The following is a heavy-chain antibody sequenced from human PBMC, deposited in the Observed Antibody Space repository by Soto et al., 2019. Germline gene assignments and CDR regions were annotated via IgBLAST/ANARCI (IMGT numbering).Heavy chain of an antibody. CDR2: MFRDENNK. CDR3: ANSAAN. Sequence: QVQVVESGGGVVQPGRSLRLSCAVSGVTVSDYPLHWVRQAPGKGLEWVAVMFRDENNKRYADSVKGRFTISRDNSKNTLYLQMDSLRAVDTAVYYCANSAANWGQGTLVTVSS. CDR1: GVTVSDYP. V-gene: IGHV3-30-3*01. J-gene: IGHJ4*02.